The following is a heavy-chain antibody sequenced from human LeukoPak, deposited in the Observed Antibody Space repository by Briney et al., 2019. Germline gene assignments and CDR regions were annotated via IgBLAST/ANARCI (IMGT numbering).Heavy chain of an antibody. J-gene: IGHJ4*02. D-gene: IGHD6-13*01. CDR3: ARELQQNYFDY. Sequence: SETLSLTCTVSGYSISSGYYWGWIRQPPGKGLEWIGYIYYSGSTNYNPSLKSRVTISVDTSKNQFSLKLSSVTAADTAVYYCARELQQNYFDYWGQGTLVTVSS. CDR1: GYSISSGYY. CDR2: IYYSGST. V-gene: IGHV4-61*01.